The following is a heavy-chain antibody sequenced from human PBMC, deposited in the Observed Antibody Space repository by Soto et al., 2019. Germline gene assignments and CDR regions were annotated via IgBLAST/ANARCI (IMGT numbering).Heavy chain of an antibody. J-gene: IGHJ6*02. CDR2: ISSSGSTI. D-gene: IGHD3-10*01. Sequence: AGSLRLSCAASGFTFSSYEMNWVRQAPGKGLEWVSYISSSGSTIYYADSVKGRFTISRDNAKNSLYLQMNSLRAEDTAVYYCARDQIWFGEPSEGMDVWGQGTTVTVSS. CDR1: GFTFSSYE. CDR3: ARDQIWFGEPSEGMDV. V-gene: IGHV3-48*03.